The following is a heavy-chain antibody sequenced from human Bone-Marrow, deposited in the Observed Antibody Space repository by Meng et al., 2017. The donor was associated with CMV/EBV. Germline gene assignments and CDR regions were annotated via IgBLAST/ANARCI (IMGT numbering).Heavy chain of an antibody. V-gene: IGHV4-59*01. CDR2: IYYSGST. J-gene: IGHJ4*02. CDR1: GGSISSYY. CDR3: ARVRQLVLDY. Sequence: SETLSLTCTVSGGSISSYYWSWIRQPPGKGLEWIGYIYYSGSTNYNPSLKSRVTISVDTSKNQFSLKLSSVTAADTAVYYCARVRQLVLDYWGQGKLVTVAS. D-gene: IGHD6-13*01.